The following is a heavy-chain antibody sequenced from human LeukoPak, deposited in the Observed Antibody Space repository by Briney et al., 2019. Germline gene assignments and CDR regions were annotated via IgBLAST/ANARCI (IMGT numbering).Heavy chain of an antibody. CDR3: ARAYGDYVGAVDY. CDR2: IYYSGST. J-gene: IGHJ4*02. V-gene: IGHV4-59*12. Sequence: SETLSLTCTVSGGSISSYYWSWIRQPPGKGLEWIGYIYYSGSTNYNPSLKSRVTISVDTSKNQFSLKLSSVTAADTAVYYCARAYGDYVGAVDYWGQGTLVTVSS. CDR1: GGSISSYY. D-gene: IGHD4-17*01.